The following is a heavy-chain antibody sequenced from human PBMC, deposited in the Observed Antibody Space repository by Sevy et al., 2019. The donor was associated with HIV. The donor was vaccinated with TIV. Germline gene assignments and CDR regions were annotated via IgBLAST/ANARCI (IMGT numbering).Heavy chain of an antibody. CDR2: ILYDGSNK. CDR1: GFTFSSYG. Sequence: LTCAASGFTFSSYGMHWVRQAPGKGLEWAAFILYDGSNKYYAVSVKGRFTISRDNSKNTLYLQMNSLRAEDTAVYYCAKADRRGDILTGYTNPYYYGMDVWGQGTTVTVSS. V-gene: IGHV3-30*02. CDR3: AKADRRGDILTGYTNPYYYGMDV. J-gene: IGHJ6*02. D-gene: IGHD3-9*01.